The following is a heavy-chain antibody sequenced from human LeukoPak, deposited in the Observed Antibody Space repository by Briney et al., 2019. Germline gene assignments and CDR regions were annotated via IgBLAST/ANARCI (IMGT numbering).Heavy chain of an antibody. CDR3: ARGGPDIVVVPAARLHYYYYGMDV. V-gene: IGHV4-34*01. D-gene: IGHD2-2*01. Sequence: SETLSLTCAVYGGSFSGYYWSWIRQPPGKGLEWIGEVNHSGSTNYNPSLKSRVTISVDTSKNQFSLKLSSVTAADTAVYYCARGGPDIVVVPAARLHYYYYGMDVWGKGTTVTVSS. CDR1: GGSFSGYY. CDR2: VNHSGST. J-gene: IGHJ6*04.